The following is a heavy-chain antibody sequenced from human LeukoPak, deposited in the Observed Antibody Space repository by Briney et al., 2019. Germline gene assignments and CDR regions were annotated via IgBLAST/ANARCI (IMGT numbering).Heavy chain of an antibody. CDR1: GYTFTGYY. J-gene: IGHJ4*02. Sequence: ASVKVSCKASGYTFTGYYMHWVRQAPGQGLEWMGWINPNSGGTNYAQKFQGWVTVTRDTSISTAYMELSRLRSDDTAVYYCAREGDSSSWYGWDYWGQGTLVTVSS. D-gene: IGHD6-13*01. CDR3: AREGDSSSWYGWDY. V-gene: IGHV1-2*04. CDR2: INPNSGGT.